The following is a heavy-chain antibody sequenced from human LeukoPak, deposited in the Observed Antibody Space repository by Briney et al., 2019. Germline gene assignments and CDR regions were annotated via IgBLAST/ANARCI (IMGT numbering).Heavy chain of an antibody. CDR3: ARDRVGGWAFDI. V-gene: IGHV3-64*01. Sequence: PGGSLRLSCAASGFTLSSYWMHWVRQAPGKGLEYVSAISENGGKTYYANSVKGRFTNSRDNSKNTLYLHMDSLRAEDMAVYYGARDRVGGWAFDIWGQGTMVTVSS. CDR1: GFTLSSYW. J-gene: IGHJ3*02. D-gene: IGHD3-16*01. CDR2: ISENGGKT.